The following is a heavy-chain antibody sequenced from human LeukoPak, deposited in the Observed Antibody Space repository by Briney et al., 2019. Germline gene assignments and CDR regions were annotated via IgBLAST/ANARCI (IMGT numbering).Heavy chain of an antibody. CDR2: INHSGST. V-gene: IGHV4-34*01. CDR3: AVAGFFDY. Sequence: SETLSLTCAVYGGSFSGYYWSWIRQPPGKGLEWIGEINHSGSTNYNPSLKSRVTISVDTSKKQLSLKLSSVTAADTAVYYCAVAGFFDYWGQGTLVTVSS. J-gene: IGHJ4*02. CDR1: GGSFSGYY. D-gene: IGHD6-19*01.